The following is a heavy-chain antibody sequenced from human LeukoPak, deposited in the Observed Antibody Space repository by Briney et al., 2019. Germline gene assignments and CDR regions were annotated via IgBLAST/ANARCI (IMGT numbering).Heavy chain of an antibody. J-gene: IGHJ4*02. V-gene: IGHV3-23*01. CDR2: ISASGIST. CDR3: AKGLYYFDS. Sequence: GGSLRLSCAASGFTFTSNAMTWVRQAPGKGLEWVSGISASGISTDYADSVKGRLTMSRDNSKNTLYLQMNSLRAEDTAVYFCAKGLYYFDSWGQGTLVTVFS. CDR1: GFTFTSNA.